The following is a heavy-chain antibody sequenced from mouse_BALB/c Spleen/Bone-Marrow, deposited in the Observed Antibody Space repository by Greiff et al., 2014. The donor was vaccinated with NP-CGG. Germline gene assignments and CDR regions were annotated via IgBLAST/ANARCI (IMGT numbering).Heavy chain of an antibody. D-gene: IGHD2-3*01. Sequence: VQLQQSGAELVKPGASVKLSCKASGYTFTSYWMHWVKQRPGQGLEWIGEIDPSDSYTSYNQKFKGKATLTVDKSSSTAYMQLSSLTSEDSAVYYCARWLLGYAMDYWGQGTSVTVSS. J-gene: IGHJ4*01. CDR1: GYTFTSYW. CDR3: ARWLLGYAMDY. CDR2: IDPSDSYT. V-gene: IGHV1-69*02.